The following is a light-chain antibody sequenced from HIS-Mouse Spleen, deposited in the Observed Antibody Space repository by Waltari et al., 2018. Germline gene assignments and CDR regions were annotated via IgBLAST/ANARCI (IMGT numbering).Light chain of an antibody. CDR3: QSADSSGTYSVV. CDR1: ALPKQY. V-gene: IGLV3-25*03. Sequence: SYELTQPPSVSVSPGQTARITCSGDALPKQYAYWYQQKPGQAPVLVIYKDSERPSGIPERFSGSSSGTTVTLTISGVQAEDEADYYCQSADSSGTYSVVIGGGTKLTVL. CDR2: KDS. J-gene: IGLJ2*01.